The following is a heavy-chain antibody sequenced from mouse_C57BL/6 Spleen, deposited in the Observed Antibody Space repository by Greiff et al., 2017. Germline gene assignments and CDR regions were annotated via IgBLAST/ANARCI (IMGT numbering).Heavy chain of an antibody. J-gene: IGHJ2*01. CDR3: ARSDYSNWGY. D-gene: IGHD2-5*01. Sequence: VHVKQSGPELVKPGDSVKISCKASGYSFTGYFMNWVMQSHGKSLEWIGRINPYNGDTFYNQQFKGKATLTVDKSSSTAHMELRRLTSEDSAVYYCARSDYSNWGYWGQGTTLTVSS. CDR1: GYSFTGYF. CDR2: INPYNGDT. V-gene: IGHV1-20*01.